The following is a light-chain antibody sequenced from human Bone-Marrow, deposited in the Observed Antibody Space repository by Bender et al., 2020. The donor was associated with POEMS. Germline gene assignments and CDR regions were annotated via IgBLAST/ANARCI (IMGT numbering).Light chain of an antibody. CDR3: SSYAGSGDGV. V-gene: IGLV1-44*01. J-gene: IGLJ3*02. CDR2: SSH. CDR1: SSNIGAHA. Sequence: QSVLTQPPSASGTPGQRVTISCSGGSSNIGAHAVNWYQHLPGTAPKLLIYSSHRRPSEVPDRFSGSRSGTSASLAISGLQTEDEADYYCSSYAGSGDGVFGGGTKLTVL.